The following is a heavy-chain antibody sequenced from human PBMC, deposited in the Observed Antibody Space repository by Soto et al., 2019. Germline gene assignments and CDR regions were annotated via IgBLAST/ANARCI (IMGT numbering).Heavy chain of an antibody. Sequence: SLRLPSAFSGLTSTDPALTWVRQAPGKGREGVTFTTSHSYGGTTDYAATVKCRFTISRDVSKSIANVQMNSMQIADTAIYYCARDGYYYAMDVWGQGTTVTVSS. CDR1: GLTSTDPA. J-gene: IGHJ6*02. CDR2: TTSHSYGGTT. CDR3: ARDGYYYAMDV. V-gene: IGHV3-49*04.